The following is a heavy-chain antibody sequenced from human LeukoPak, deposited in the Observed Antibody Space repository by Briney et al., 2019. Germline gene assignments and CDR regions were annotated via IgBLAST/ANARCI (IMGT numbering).Heavy chain of an antibody. J-gene: IGHJ4*02. CDR3: VKEVATIYFDS. D-gene: IGHD5-24*01. CDR1: GFTFGDYT. Sequence: PGGSLRLSCAASGFTFGDYTIHWVRQPPGEGLEWVSLISWDGSTRYYADSVKGRFTISRDNSNNLLYLQMNSLRTEDTALYYCVKEVATIYFDSWGQGTLVTVSS. V-gene: IGHV3-43*01. CDR2: ISWDGSTR.